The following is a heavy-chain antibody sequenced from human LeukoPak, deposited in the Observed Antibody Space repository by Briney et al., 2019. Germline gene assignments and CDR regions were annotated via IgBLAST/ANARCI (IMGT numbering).Heavy chain of an antibody. Sequence: PGGSLRLSCAASGFTFSSYSMNWVRQAPGKGLEWVSSIISSSSYIYYADSVKGRFTISRDNSKNTLYLQMNSLRAEDTAVYYCARVDYYDSSGLNNFDAFDIWGQGTMVTVSS. CDR3: ARVDYYDSSGLNNFDAFDI. CDR1: GFTFSSYS. CDR2: IISSSSYI. D-gene: IGHD3-22*01. J-gene: IGHJ3*02. V-gene: IGHV3-21*01.